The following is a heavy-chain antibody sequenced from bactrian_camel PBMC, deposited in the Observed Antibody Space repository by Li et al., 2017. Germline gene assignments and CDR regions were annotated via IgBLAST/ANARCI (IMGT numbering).Heavy chain of an antibody. V-gene: IGHV3S6*01. CDR2: IYRPAGNT. CDR1: GFPIDRSC. CDR3: AARQPCRVWLGYEDPGEYNI. J-gene: IGHJ4*01. D-gene: IGHD5*01. Sequence: HVQLVESGGGSVQPGGSLRLACAVSGFPIDRSCVAWFRQSAGKEREWIASIYRPAGNTFAADSVKGRFAISQDNAKNVMSLEMNDLKPDDTAMYYCAARQPCRVWLGYEDPGEYNIWGQGTQVTVS.